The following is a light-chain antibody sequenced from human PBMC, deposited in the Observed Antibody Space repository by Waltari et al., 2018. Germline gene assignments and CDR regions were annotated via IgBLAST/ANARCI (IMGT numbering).Light chain of an antibody. CDR2: DAS. J-gene: IGKJ2*01. V-gene: IGKV3-11*01. CDR3: QQRSNWPPGYT. CDR1: QSVSSY. Sequence: EIVLTQSPATLSLSPGERATLSCRASQSVSSYLAWYQQKPGQAPRLLIYDASNRATGIPARFSGSGSGTDFTLTISSLEREDFAVYYCQQRSNWPPGYTFGQGTKLEI.